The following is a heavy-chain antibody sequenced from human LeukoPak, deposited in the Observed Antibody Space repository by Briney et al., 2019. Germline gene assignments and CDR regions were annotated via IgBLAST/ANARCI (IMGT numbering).Heavy chain of an antibody. Sequence: GGSLRLSCAASGFTFNTYSMNWVRQAPGKGLEWVSSISSSSSYIYYADSVKGRFAISRDNAKNSQYLQMNSLRAEDTAVYYCAREAYYYYCMDVWGKGTTVTVSS. CDR2: ISSSSSYI. J-gene: IGHJ6*03. CDR3: AREAYYYYCMDV. V-gene: IGHV3-21*01. CDR1: GFTFNTYS.